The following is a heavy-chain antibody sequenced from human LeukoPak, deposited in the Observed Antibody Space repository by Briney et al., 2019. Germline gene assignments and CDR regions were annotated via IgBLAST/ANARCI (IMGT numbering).Heavy chain of an antibody. CDR2: IKQDGCEK. D-gene: IGHD6-19*01. CDR1: GFTFSIYW. V-gene: IGHV3-7*01. Sequence: GGSLRLSCAASGFTFSIYWMSWVREARGKALVEGADIKQDGCEKYYVDSVKGRFQISRDNPKNSLYLQMDSVRAEDTAVYYCATLSGWGDYFDCWGQGTLVTVSS. CDR3: ATLSGWGDYFDC. J-gene: IGHJ4*02.